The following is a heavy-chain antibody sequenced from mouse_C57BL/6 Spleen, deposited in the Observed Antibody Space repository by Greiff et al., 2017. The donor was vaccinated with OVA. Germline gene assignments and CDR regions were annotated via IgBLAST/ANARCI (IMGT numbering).Heavy chain of an antibody. D-gene: IGHD3-3*01. V-gene: IGHV1-52*01. CDR2: IDPSDSET. CDR3: AREGSYYAMDY. Sequence: VQLQQPGAELVRPGSSVKLSLKASGYTFTSFWMHWVKQRPIQGLEWIGNIDPSDSETHYNQKFKDKATLTVDKSSSTAYMRLSSLTSEDSAVYYCAREGSYYAMDYWGQGTSVTVSS. CDR1: GYTFTSFW. J-gene: IGHJ4*01.